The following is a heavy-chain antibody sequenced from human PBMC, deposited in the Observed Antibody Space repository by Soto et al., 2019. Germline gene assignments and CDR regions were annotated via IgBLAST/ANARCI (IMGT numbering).Heavy chain of an antibody. CDR3: ANSGFADLEY. CDR2: VSGGGDHT. J-gene: IGHJ1*01. D-gene: IGHD1-26*01. V-gene: IGHV3-23*01. CDR1: GFTFSTYA. Sequence: EVQLLQSGGGLVQPGGSLRLSCAASGFTFSTYAMAWVRQAPGKGLEWVSTVSGGGDHTYYADSVKGRSTISRDASKNTLYLQMDRLRVEDTAVYDCANSGFADLEYLGQGALFTVSS.